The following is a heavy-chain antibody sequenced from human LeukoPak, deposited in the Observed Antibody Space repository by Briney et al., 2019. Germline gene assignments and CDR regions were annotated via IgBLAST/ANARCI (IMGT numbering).Heavy chain of an antibody. CDR2: IKGDGSKQ. D-gene: IGHD6-25*01. CDR3: ARDGDHSCGDY. Sequence: GGSLRLSCAASGFTFSNYGMSWVRQAPGKGLEWVANIKGDGSKQYYVGSVKGRFTISRDNAKNSLYLQMYSLTAEDTAVYYCARDGDHSCGDYWGQGTLVTVSS. V-gene: IGHV3-7*01. CDR1: GFTFSNYG. J-gene: IGHJ4*02.